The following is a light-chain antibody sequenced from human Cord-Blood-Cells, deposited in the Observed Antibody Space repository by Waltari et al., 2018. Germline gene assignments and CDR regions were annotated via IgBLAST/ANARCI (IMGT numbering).Light chain of an antibody. J-gene: IGKJ3*01. CDR3: QQYYSTPLT. Sequence: DIVMPQSPDFLAVSLGERATINCKSSQSVLYSSNNKNYLAWYQQKPGQPPKLLIYWASTRESGVPDRFSGSGSGTDFTLTISSLQAEDVAVYYCQQYYSTPLTFGPGTKVDIK. CDR1: QSVLYSSNNKNY. V-gene: IGKV4-1*01. CDR2: WAS.